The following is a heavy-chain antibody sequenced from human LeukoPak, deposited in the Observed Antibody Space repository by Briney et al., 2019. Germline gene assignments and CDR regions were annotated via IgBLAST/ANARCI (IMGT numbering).Heavy chain of an antibody. CDR1: GYTFTTYG. CDR2: VSGNNGNT. J-gene: IGHJ6*04. CDR3: ARGGWVVPAAIAYYYYGMGV. Sequence: ASVKVSCKASGYTFTTYGISWVRQAPGQGLEWMGWVSGNNGNTNYAQKLQGRVTMTTDTSTNTAYMELSSLRSEDTAVYYCARGGWVVPAAIAYYYYGMGVWGKGTTVTVSS. D-gene: IGHD2-2*01. V-gene: IGHV1-18*01.